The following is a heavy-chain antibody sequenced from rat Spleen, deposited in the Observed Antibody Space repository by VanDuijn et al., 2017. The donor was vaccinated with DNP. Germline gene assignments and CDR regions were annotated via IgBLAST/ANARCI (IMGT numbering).Heavy chain of an antibody. CDR3: ARSPVTSVAPFDY. CDR1: GYSITSNY. D-gene: IGHD1-8*01. J-gene: IGHJ2*01. Sequence: EVQLQESGPGLVKPSQSLSLTCSVTGYSITSNYWCWIRKFPGNEMEWMGNISYSGSTSYNPSLKSRLSITRDTSKNQFFLQLNSVTTEDTATYYCARSPVTSVAPFDYWGQGVMVTVSS. V-gene: IGHV3-1*01. CDR2: ISYSGST.